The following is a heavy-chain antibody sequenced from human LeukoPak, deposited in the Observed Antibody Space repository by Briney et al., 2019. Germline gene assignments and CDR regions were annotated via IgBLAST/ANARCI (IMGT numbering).Heavy chain of an antibody. D-gene: IGHD6-19*01. J-gene: IGHJ4*02. CDR2: ISRSGVTT. CDR1: GFTFNNYA. Sequence: GGSLRLSCAASGFTFNNYAMSWVRQAPGEGLEWVSGISRSGVTTYYGDSVKGRFTISRDNSKNTLYLQVNSLRADDTAVYYCAKLFSRYWSGSEGWGQGTLVTVSS. CDR3: AKLFSRYWSGSEG. V-gene: IGHV3-23*01.